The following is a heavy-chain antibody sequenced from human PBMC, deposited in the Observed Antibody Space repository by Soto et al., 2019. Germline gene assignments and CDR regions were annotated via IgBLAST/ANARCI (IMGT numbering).Heavy chain of an antibody. CDR3: ARKEYDILTGYDKGDY. Sequence: SETLSLTCAVYGGSFSGYYWTWIRQPPGKGLEWIGEINDSGRTNYNPSLKSRLTVSVDTSKNEFSLKLSSVTAADTAVYYCARKEYDILTGYDKGDYWGQGTLVTVSS. J-gene: IGHJ4*02. V-gene: IGHV4-34*01. CDR1: GGSFSGYY. D-gene: IGHD3-9*01. CDR2: INDSGRT.